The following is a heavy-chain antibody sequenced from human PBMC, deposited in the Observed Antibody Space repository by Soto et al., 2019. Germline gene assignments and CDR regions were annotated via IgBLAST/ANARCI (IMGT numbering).Heavy chain of an antibody. Sequence: SVKVSCKASGDTFSSYSISWVRQAPGQGLEWMGGIVPIFGTTVYAPRLQGRVTITADGPTSTSYMELSGLTFEDTAVYYCAANSLGGGSQGDVWGQGTTVTVSS. CDR3: AANSLGGGSQGDV. V-gene: IGHV1-69*13. CDR1: GDTFSSYS. J-gene: IGHJ6*02. D-gene: IGHD3-10*01. CDR2: IVPIFGTT.